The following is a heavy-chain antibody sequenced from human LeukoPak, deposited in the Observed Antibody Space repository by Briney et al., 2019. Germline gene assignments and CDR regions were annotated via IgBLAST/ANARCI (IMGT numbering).Heavy chain of an antibody. J-gene: IGHJ6*02. Sequence: PGGSLRLSCAASGFTFDDYAMHWVRHAPGKGLEWVSGISWNSGSIGYADSVKGRFTISRDNAKNTLYLQMNSLRAEDTAVYYCARDPLNYGDYVYGMDVWGQGTTVTVSS. CDR2: ISWNSGSI. CDR3: ARDPLNYGDYVYGMDV. V-gene: IGHV3-9*01. D-gene: IGHD4-17*01. CDR1: GFTFDDYA.